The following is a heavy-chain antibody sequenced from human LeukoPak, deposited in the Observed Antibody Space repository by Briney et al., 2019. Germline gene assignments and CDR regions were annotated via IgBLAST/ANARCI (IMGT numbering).Heavy chain of an antibody. CDR2: INHSGST. V-gene: IGHV4-34*01. J-gene: IGHJ4*02. CDR3: ARDLVRGHGDYSTGYFDY. Sequence: SETLSLTCAVSGGSISSGDYYWSWTRQPPGKGLEWIGEINHSGSTNYNPSLKSRVTISVDTSKNQFSLKLSSVTAADTAVYYCARDLVRGHGDYSTGYFDYWGQGTLVTVSS. D-gene: IGHD4-17*01. CDR1: GGSISSGDYY.